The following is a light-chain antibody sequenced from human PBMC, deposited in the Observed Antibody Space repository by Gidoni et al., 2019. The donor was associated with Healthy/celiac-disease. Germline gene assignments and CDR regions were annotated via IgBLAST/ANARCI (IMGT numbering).Light chain of an antibody. V-gene: IGKV1-39*01. CDR1: QSISSY. J-gene: IGKJ3*01. CDR3: QQSYSTPRT. Sequence: DIQMTQSPSSLSASVGDRVTITCRASQSISSYLNWYQQKPGKAPKLLIYAASSLQSGVPSSFSGSGSVTDFTLTISSLQPEDFATYYCQQSYSTPRTFGPGTKVDIK. CDR2: AAS.